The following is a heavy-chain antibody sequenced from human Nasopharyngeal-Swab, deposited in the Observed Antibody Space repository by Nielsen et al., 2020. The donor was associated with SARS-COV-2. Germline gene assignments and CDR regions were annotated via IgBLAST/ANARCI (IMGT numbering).Heavy chain of an antibody. V-gene: IGHV3-30*03. J-gene: IGHJ4*02. CDR3: ARDQDSSSYFDY. D-gene: IGHD6-6*01. Sequence: RGSLRLSCAASGFTFSSYGMHWVRQAPGKGLEWVAVISYDGSNKYYADSVKGRFTISRDNSKNTLYLQMNSLRAGDTAVYYCARDQDSSSYFDYWGQGTLVTVSS. CDR2: ISYDGSNK. CDR1: GFTFSSYG.